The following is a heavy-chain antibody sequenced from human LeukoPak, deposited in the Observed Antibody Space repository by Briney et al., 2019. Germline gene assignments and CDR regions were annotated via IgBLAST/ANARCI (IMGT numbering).Heavy chain of an antibody. J-gene: IGHJ6*02. CDR3: ARDTLLWFGSVAVCYYYGMDV. Sequence: GGSLRLSCAASGFTFSSYEMNWVRQAPGKGLEWVSYISSSGSTIYYADSVKGRFTISRDNAKNSLYLQMNSLRAEDTAVYYCARDTLLWFGSVAVCYYYGMDVWGQGTTVTVSS. D-gene: IGHD3-10*01. V-gene: IGHV3-48*03. CDR1: GFTFSSYE. CDR2: ISSSGSTI.